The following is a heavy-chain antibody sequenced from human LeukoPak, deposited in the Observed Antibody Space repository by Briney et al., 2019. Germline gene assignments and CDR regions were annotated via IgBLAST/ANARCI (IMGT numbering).Heavy chain of an antibody. D-gene: IGHD6-6*01. Sequence: PGRSLRLSCAASGFTFSSYAMHWVRQAPGKGLEWVAVISYDGSNKYYADSVKGRFTISRDNSKNTLYLQMNSLRAEDTAVYYCARDSSSSLDYLGQGTLVTDSS. CDR2: ISYDGSNK. CDR3: ARDSSSSLDY. CDR1: GFTFSSYA. V-gene: IGHV3-30*04. J-gene: IGHJ4*02.